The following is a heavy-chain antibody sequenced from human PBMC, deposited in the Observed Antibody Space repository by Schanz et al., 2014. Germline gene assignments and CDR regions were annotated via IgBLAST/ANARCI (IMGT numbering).Heavy chain of an antibody. CDR2: ISGSGGDT. D-gene: IGHD5-18*01. V-gene: IGHV3-23*01. CDR1: GFSFSIFA. CDR3: AKYGGGYSYGFVAY. J-gene: IGHJ4*02. Sequence: EVQLLESGGGLVQPGGSLRLSCAASGFSFSIFAMTWVRQAPGQGLEWVSTISGSGGDTYPADSVKGRFTISRDNSNNTLYLQMKSLRAEDTAVYYCAKYGGGYSYGFVAYWGQGILVTDSS.